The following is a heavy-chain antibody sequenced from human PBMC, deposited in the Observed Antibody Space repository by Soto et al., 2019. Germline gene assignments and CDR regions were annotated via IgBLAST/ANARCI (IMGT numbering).Heavy chain of an antibody. D-gene: IGHD1-26*01. J-gene: IGHJ4*02. CDR2: IWYDGSNK. CDR3: ARDPYGGKVGYFDY. V-gene: IGHV3-33*01. Sequence: VQLVESGGGVVQPGRSLRLSCAASGFTFSSYGMHWVRQAPGKGLEWVAVIWYDGSNKYYADSVKGRFTISRDNSKNTLYLQMNSLRAEDTAVYYCARDPYGGKVGYFDYWGQGTLVTVSS. CDR1: GFTFSSYG.